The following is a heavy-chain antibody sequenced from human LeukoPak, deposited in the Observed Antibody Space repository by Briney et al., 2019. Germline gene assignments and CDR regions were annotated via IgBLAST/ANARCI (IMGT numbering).Heavy chain of an antibody. Sequence: GGSLRLSCAASGFTFSSYWMSWVRQAPGKVLEWVANIKQDGSEKYYVDSMKGRFTISRDNAKNSLYLQMNSLRAEDTAVYYCARVVGYQYYFDFWGQGTLVTVSS. D-gene: IGHD5-18*01. CDR2: IKQDGSEK. J-gene: IGHJ4*02. V-gene: IGHV3-7*01. CDR1: GFTFSSYW. CDR3: ARVVGYQYYFDF.